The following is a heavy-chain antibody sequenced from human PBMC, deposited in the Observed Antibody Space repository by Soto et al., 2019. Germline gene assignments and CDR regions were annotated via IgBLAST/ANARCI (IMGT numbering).Heavy chain of an antibody. D-gene: IGHD3-22*01. CDR3: ARSYDYYDSSGYYGPPADAFDI. CDR1: GFSLSTSGMR. Sequence: SGPTLVNPTQTLTLTCTFSGFSLSTSGMRVSWIRQPPGKALEWLARIDWDDDKFYSTSLKTRLTISKDTSKNQVVLTMTNMDPVDTATYYCARSYDYYDSSGYYGPPADAFDIRCQATMVTLS. CDR2: IDWDDDK. V-gene: IGHV2-70*04. J-gene: IGHJ3*02.